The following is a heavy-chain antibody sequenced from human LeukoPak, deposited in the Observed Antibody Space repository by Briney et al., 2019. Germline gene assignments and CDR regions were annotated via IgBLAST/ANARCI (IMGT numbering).Heavy chain of an antibody. CDR1: GGSISSGGYY. D-gene: IGHD3-16*02. J-gene: IGHJ4*02. V-gene: IGHV4-30-2*01. CDR3: ARLFVRTPVWGSYRYTPFFDY. CDR2: IYHSGST. Sequence: PSQTLSLTCTVSGGSISSGGYYWSWIRQPPGKGLEWIGYIYHSGSTYYNPSLKSRVTISVDRSKNQFSLKLSSVTAADTAVYYCARLFVRTPVWGSYRYTPFFDYWGQGTLVTVSS.